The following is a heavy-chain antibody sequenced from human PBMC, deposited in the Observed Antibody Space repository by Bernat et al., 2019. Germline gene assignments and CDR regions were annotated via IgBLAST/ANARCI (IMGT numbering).Heavy chain of an antibody. V-gene: IGHV4-39*01. Sequence: QLQLQESGPGLVKPSETLSLTCTVSGGSISSSSYYWGWIRQPPGKGLEWIGSIYYSGSPYYNPYLQSRVTISVDTSKNQFSLRLSSVTAADTAVYYCARNYGDYVDDYWGQGTLVTVSS. CDR2: IYYSGSP. D-gene: IGHD4-17*01. J-gene: IGHJ4*02. CDR3: ARNYGDYVDDY. CDR1: GGSISSSSYY.